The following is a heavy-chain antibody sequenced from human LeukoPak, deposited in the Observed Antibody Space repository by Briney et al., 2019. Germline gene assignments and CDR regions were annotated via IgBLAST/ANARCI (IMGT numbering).Heavy chain of an antibody. V-gene: IGHV4-34*01. CDR1: GGSFSGYY. CDR2: INHSGST. Sequence: SETLSLTCAVYGGSFSGYYWSWIRQPPGKGLEWIGEINHSGSTNYNPSLKSRVTISVDTSKNQFSLNLNSVTAADTAVYYCARGSGWYLHWGQGTLVSVSS. CDR3: ARGSGWYLH. D-gene: IGHD6-19*01. J-gene: IGHJ4*02.